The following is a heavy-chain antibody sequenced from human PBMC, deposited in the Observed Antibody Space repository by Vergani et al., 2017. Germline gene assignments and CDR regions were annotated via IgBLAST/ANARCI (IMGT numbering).Heavy chain of an antibody. V-gene: IGHV3-21*01. J-gene: IGHJ3*02. CDR2: ISSSSSYI. D-gene: IGHD3-16*02. CDR3: ARYGRYPDAFDI. Sequence: EVQLVESGGGLVKPGGSLRLSCAASGFTFSSYSMNWVRRAPGKGLEWVSSISSSSSYIYYADSVKGRFTIARDNAKNSLYLQMNSLRAEDTAVYYCARYGRYPDAFDIWGQGTVVTGSS. CDR1: GFTFSSYS.